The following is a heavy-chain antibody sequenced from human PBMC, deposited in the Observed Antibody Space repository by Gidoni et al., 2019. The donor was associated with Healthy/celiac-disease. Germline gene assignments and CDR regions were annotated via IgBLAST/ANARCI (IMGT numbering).Heavy chain of an antibody. CDR1: GGSISSSSYY. D-gene: IGHD3-10*01. V-gene: IGHV4-39*01. CDR3: ARRDAKCYYGSGSCSDY. J-gene: IGHJ4*02. CDR2: SYYSGST. Sequence: QLQLQESGPGLVKPSETLSLTCTVSGGSISSSSYYWGWIRQPPGKGLEWIGSSYYSGSTYYNPSLKSRVTISVDTSKNQFSLKLSSVTAADTAVYYCARRDAKCYYGSGSCSDYWGQGTLVTVSS.